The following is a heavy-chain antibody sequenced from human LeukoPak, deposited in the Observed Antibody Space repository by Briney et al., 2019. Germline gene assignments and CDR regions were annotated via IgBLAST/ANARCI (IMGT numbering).Heavy chain of an antibody. D-gene: IGHD1-1*01. CDR2: ISASGSYI. J-gene: IGHJ4*02. CDR1: GFIFDTYR. Sequence: GGSLRLSCAASGFIFDTYRMNWVRQAPGKGLEWVSSISASGSYIYYADSLKGRFTMSRDNTKNSLYLQMNSLRAEDTAVYYCARDSPGTTAADYWGQGTLVTVSS. CDR3: ARDSPGTTAADY. V-gene: IGHV3-21*01.